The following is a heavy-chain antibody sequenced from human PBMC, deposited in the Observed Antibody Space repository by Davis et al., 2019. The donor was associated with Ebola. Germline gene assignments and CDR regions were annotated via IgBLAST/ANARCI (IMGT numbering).Heavy chain of an antibody. Sequence: PSETLSLTCTVSGGSISGSDFYWSWVRQPPGKGLEWIAYIYFSGITGYNPSLRSRATISVDTSKNQFSLRLTSVTAADTAVYYCARWYTSGLGWFDPWGQGTQVTVS. CDR1: GGSISGSDFY. CDR2: IYFSGIT. D-gene: IGHD6-19*01. J-gene: IGHJ5*02. CDR3: ARWYTSGLGWFDP. V-gene: IGHV4-31*03.